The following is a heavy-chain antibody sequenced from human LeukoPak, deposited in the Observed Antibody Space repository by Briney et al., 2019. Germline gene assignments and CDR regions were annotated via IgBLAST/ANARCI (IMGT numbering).Heavy chain of an antibody. CDR2: INSSSSYI. Sequence: GGSLRLSCAASGFTFSSYSMNWVRQAPGKGLEWVSSINSSSSYIYYADSVKGRFTISRDNAKNSLYLQMNSLRAEDTAVYNCARDTVVPNAYWGQGTMVTVSS. J-gene: IGHJ3*01. CDR3: ARDTVVPNAY. D-gene: IGHD4-23*01. V-gene: IGHV3-21*01. CDR1: GFTFSSYS.